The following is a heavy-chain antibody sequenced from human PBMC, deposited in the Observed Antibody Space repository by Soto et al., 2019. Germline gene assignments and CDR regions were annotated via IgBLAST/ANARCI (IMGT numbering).Heavy chain of an antibody. Sequence: QVQLVQSGAEVKKPGASVKVSCKTSGYTFSNYAISWVRQAPGQGLEWMGWISGYIDNKDYVQKLQDRVTLTTDTSTSTAYMELRSLRSDDTAVYYCARHFYDNLDYLDYWGQGTLVTVSS. CDR1: GYTFSNYA. D-gene: IGHD3-9*01. V-gene: IGHV1-18*01. CDR2: ISGYIDNK. CDR3: ARHFYDNLDYLDY. J-gene: IGHJ4*02.